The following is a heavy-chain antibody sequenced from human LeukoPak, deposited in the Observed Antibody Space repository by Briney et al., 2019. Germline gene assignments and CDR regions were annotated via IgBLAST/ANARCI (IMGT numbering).Heavy chain of an antibody. Sequence: SETLSLTCTASGGSISTYYWSWIRQPPGKGLEWIGYIYYSGSTNYNPSLKSRVTISVDTSKNQFSLKLSSVTAADTAVYYCARDIVTTAGGNWFDPWGQGTLVTVSS. V-gene: IGHV4-59*01. CDR2: IYYSGST. CDR1: GGSISTYY. J-gene: IGHJ5*02. CDR3: ARDIVTTAGGNWFDP. D-gene: IGHD5-12*01.